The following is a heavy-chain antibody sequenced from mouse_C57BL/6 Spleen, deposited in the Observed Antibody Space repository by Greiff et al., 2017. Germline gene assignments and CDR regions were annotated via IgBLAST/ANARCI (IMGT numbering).Heavy chain of an antibody. D-gene: IGHD2-3*01. V-gene: IGHV3-6*01. CDR3: VYDGYYGFDY. Sequence: ESGPGLVKPSQSLSLTCSVTGYSITSGYYWNWIRQFPGNKLEWMGYISYDGSNNYNPSLKNRISITRDTSKNQFFLKLNSVTTEDTATYYCVYDGYYGFDYWGQGTTLTVSS. CDR2: ISYDGSN. CDR1: GYSITSGYY. J-gene: IGHJ2*01.